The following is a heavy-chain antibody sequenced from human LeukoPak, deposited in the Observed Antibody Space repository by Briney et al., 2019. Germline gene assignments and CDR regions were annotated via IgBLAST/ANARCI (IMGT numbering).Heavy chain of an antibody. V-gene: IGHV4-39*07. CDR2: IYYSGST. D-gene: IGHD5-18*01. Sequence: PSETLSLTCTVSGGSISSSSYYWGWIRQPPGKGLEWIGSIYYSGSTYYNPSLKSRVTISVDTSKNQFSLKLSSVTAADTAVYYCARGSELWLLWGEVGHFDYWGQGTLVTVSS. CDR3: ARGSELWLLWGEVGHFDY. CDR1: GGSISSSSYY. J-gene: IGHJ4*02.